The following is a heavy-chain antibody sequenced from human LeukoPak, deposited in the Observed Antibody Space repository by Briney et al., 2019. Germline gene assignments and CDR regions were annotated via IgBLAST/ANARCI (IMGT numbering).Heavy chain of an antibody. CDR1: GFTFSSYG. CDR3: AKDEAGEYYYDSSGYY. V-gene: IGHV3-30*02. J-gene: IGHJ4*02. Sequence: GGSLRLSCAASGFTFSSYGMHWVRQAPGKGLEWVTFIRSDESNKYYADSVKGRFTISRDNSKNTLYLQMNSLRAEDTAVYYCAKDEAGEYYYDSSGYYWGQGTLVTVSS. D-gene: IGHD3-22*01. CDR2: IRSDESNK.